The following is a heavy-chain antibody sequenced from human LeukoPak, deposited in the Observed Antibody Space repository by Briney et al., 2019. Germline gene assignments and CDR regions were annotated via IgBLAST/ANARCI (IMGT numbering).Heavy chain of an antibody. CDR1: LASIRRYF. CDR2: IYNSGST. CDR3: AKDPSYISGYFDY. Sequence: SYTLPLTYAVSLASIRRYFLSWLRPPARKGLEGIGRIYNSGSTNYNPSLQSRVTMSVDTSNNQFSLTLSSVTAADTAVYYCAKDPSYISGYFDYWGQGILVTVSS. D-gene: IGHD3-22*01. V-gene: IGHV4-4*07. J-gene: IGHJ4*02.